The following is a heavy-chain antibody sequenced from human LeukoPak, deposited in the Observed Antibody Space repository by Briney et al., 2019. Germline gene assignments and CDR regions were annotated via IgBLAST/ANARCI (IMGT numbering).Heavy chain of an antibody. D-gene: IGHD3-9*01. Sequence: PSETLSLTCAVSGGSISSSNWWSWVRQPPGKGLEWMGEIYHSGSTNYNPSLKSRVTISVDKSKNQFSLKLSSVTAADTAVYYCASRLVIIGSAWYFDLWGRGTLVTVSS. V-gene: IGHV4-4*02. CDR1: GGSISSSNW. CDR2: IYHSGST. CDR3: ASRLVIIGSAWYFDL. J-gene: IGHJ2*01.